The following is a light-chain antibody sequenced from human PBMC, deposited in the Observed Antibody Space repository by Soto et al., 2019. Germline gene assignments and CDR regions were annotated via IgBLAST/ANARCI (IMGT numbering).Light chain of an antibody. CDR2: GAS. CDR3: QQCGSSST. Sequence: EIVLTQFPGTLSLSPGERATLSCMASQSVSSSSLAWYQQNPGQAPRLLIYGASMRATGIPDRFSGSGSGTDFTLTISRLEPEDFAVYYCQQCGSSSTFGQGTRLEI. V-gene: IGKV3-20*01. CDR1: QSVSSSS. J-gene: IGKJ5*01.